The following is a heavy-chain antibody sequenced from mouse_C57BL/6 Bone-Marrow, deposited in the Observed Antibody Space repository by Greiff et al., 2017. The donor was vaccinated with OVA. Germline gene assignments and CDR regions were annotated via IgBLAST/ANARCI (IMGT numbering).Heavy chain of an antibody. V-gene: IGHV1-69*01. CDR2: IDPSDSYT. Sequence: QVQLQQPGAELVMPGASVKLSCKASGYTFTSYWMHWVKQRPGQGLEWIGEIDPSDSYTNYNQKFKGKSTLTVDKSSSTAYMQLSSLTSEDSAVEYCARETTVVNWYFDVWGTGTTVTVSS. J-gene: IGHJ1*03. CDR1: GYTFTSYW. CDR3: ARETTVVNWYFDV. D-gene: IGHD1-1*01.